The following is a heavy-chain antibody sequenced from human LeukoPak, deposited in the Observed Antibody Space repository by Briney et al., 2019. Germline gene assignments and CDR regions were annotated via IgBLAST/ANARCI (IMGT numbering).Heavy chain of an antibody. CDR2: ISNSSSYI. Sequence: PGGSLRLSCAASGFTFSSYSMNWVRQAPGKGLEWVSSISNSSSYIYYADSVKGRFIISRDNAKNSLYLQMNSLRADDTAVYYCARSRGVAVAFFDYWGQGTLVTVSS. V-gene: IGHV3-21*01. CDR1: GFTFSSYS. D-gene: IGHD6-19*01. J-gene: IGHJ4*02. CDR3: ARSRGVAVAFFDY.